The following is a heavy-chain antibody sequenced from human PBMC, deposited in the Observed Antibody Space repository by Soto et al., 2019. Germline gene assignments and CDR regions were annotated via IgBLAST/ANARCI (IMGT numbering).Heavy chain of an antibody. Sequence: SLLLSCASSGFPFSDYGMHWVRQAPGQGLEWVAVIWYDGSNKYYADSVKGRFNISRDNFKTTLYLQMKSLRAEDTAVYYWARARAAGTTRRLYPRGQRNEGTVS. V-gene: IGHV3-33*01. CDR1: GFPFSDYG. CDR3: ARARAAGTTRRLYP. CDR2: IWYDGSNK. J-gene: IGHJ5*02. D-gene: IGHD1-7*01.